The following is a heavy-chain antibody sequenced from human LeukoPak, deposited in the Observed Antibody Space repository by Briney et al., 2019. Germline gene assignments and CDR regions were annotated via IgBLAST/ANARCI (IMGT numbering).Heavy chain of an antibody. CDR3: ARVPPPNYCYNYYMDV. J-gene: IGHJ6*03. V-gene: IGHV4-59*01. CDR2: IYYSGST. Sequence: SETLSLTCTVSGGSISSYYWTWIRQPPGKGLEWIGYIYYSGSTNYNPSLKSRVTISVDTSKNQFSLKLSSVTAADTAVYYCARVPPPNYCYNYYMDVWGKGTTVTVSS. CDR1: GGSISSYY.